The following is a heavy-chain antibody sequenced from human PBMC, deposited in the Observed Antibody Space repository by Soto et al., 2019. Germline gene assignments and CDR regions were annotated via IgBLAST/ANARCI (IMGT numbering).Heavy chain of an antibody. V-gene: IGHV3-49*04. CDR3: IRTYYYDSSGYSTDGMDV. J-gene: IGHJ6*02. CDR1: GFTFGDYA. D-gene: IGHD3-22*01. Sequence: PGGSLRLSCTASGFTFGDYAMSWVRQAPGKGLEWVGFIRSKAYGGTTEYAASVKGRFTISRDDSKSIAYLQMNSLKTEDTAMYYCIRTYYYDSSGYSTDGMDVWGQGATVTVSS. CDR2: IRSKAYGGTT.